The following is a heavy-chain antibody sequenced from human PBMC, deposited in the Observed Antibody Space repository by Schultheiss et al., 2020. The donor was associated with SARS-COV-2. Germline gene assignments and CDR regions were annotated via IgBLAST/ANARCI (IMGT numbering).Heavy chain of an antibody. D-gene: IGHD2-2*01. CDR1: GFTFSSYA. CDR3: ARDRFNWVPAAIVGYYYYGMDV. CDR2: IWYDGSNK. J-gene: IGHJ6*02. Sequence: GESLKISCAASGFTFSSYAMHWVRQAPGKGLVWVAVIWYDGSNKYYADSVKGRFTISRDNSKNTLYLQMNSLRAEDTAVYYCARDRFNWVPAAIVGYYYYGMDVWGQGTTVTVSS. V-gene: IGHV3-33*08.